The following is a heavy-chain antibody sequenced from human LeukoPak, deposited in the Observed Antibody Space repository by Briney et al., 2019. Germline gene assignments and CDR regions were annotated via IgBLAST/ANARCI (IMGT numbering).Heavy chain of an antibody. CDR1: RFTFSDYY. V-gene: IGHV3-11*01. Sequence: GGSLRLSCAASRFTFSDYYMSWLRQAPGKGLEWVAYICDSGRTVYYADSVKGRFTISRDNAKNSVYLQMNNLRAEDTAVYYCARDRLGDYDHSGYYDKWGQGTLVTVSS. CDR3: ARDRLGDYDHSGYYDK. D-gene: IGHD3-22*01. J-gene: IGHJ4*02. CDR2: ICDSGRTV.